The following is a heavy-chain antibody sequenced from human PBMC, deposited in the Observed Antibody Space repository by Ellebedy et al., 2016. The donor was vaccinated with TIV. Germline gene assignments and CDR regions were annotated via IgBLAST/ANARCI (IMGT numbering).Heavy chain of an antibody. CDR3: ARTPPYYYDSSGYNNAFDI. V-gene: IGHV4-39*01. J-gene: IGHJ3*02. D-gene: IGHD3-22*01. CDR1: GRSISSSSYY. CDR2: IYYSGST. Sequence: SETLSLTXTVSGRSISSSSYYCGWIRHPPGKGLEWIGSIYYSGSTYYNPSLKSRVTISVDTSKNQFSLKLSSVTAADTAVYYCARTPPYYYDSSGYNNAFDIWGQGTMVTVSS.